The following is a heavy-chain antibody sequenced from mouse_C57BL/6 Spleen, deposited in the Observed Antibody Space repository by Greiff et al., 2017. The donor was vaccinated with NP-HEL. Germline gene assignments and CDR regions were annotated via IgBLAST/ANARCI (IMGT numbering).Heavy chain of an antibody. V-gene: IGHV1-15*01. CDR3: TRETNYYGSSYWYFDV. CDR1: GYTFTDYE. J-gene: IGHJ1*03. D-gene: IGHD1-1*01. CDR2: IDPETGGT. Sequence: VQLQQSGAELVRPGASVTLSCKASGYTFTDYEMHWVKQTPVHGLEWIGAIDPETGGTAYNQKFKGKAILTADKSSSTAYMELRSLTSEDSAVYYCTRETNYYGSSYWYFDVWGTGTTVTVSS.